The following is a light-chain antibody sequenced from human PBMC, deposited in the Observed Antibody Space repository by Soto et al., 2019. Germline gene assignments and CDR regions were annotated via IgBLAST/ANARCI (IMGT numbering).Light chain of an antibody. V-gene: IGKV3-11*01. J-gene: IGKJ5*01. CDR2: DAS. CDR1: QSVSSY. CDR3: QQRSHWPTIT. Sequence: EIVLTQSPATLSLSPGERATLSCRASQSVSSYLAWYQQKPGQAPRLLIYDASNRATGIPARFSGSGSGTDFTLPISSLEPEDFAVYYCQQRSHWPTITFGQGTRLEIK.